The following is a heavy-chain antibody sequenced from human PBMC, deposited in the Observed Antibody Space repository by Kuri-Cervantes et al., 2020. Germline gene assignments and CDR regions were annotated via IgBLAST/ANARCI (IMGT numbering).Heavy chain of an antibody. CDR3: AKDYDSSGYYYFDY. V-gene: IGHV3-21*04. D-gene: IGHD3-22*01. J-gene: IGHJ4*02. Sequence: GESLKISCAASGFSFSDYNMNWVRQAPGRGLEWVSSISGGSSFIDYADSVKGRFTVSRDNAKESLYLQMNSLRAEDTALYYCAKDYDSSGYYYFDYWGQGTLVTVSS. CDR2: ISGGSSFI. CDR1: GFSFSDYN.